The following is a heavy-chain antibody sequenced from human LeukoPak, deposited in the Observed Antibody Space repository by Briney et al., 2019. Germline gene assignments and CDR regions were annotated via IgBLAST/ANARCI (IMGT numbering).Heavy chain of an antibody. J-gene: IGHJ5*01. CDR1: GYIFSDYW. CDR3: ARLSRPHILDTNWFDS. V-gene: IGHV5-51*01. Sequence: GESLKISCTGSGYIFSDYWIGWVRQMPGKGLEWMGIIYPGDSEVRYSPSFQGQVIMSADKSISTAYLEWSGLKASDTAMYYCARLSRPHILDTNWFDSWGQGSLVTISS. CDR2: IYPGDSEV. D-gene: IGHD3-9*01.